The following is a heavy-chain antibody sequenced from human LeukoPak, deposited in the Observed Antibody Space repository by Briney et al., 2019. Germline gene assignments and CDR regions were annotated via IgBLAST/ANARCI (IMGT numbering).Heavy chain of an antibody. Sequence: SETLSLTCAVSGGSISTNNWWTWVRQPPGKGLEWIGEIHHSGSTDYNPSLKSRVTISPDKSKNQFSLTLTSVTAADTAVYFCARAPLSGTYYTDAFDIWGQGTMVTVSS. J-gene: IGHJ3*02. CDR1: GGSISTNNW. V-gene: IGHV4-4*02. D-gene: IGHD1-26*01. CDR3: ARAPLSGTYYTDAFDI. CDR2: IHHSGST.